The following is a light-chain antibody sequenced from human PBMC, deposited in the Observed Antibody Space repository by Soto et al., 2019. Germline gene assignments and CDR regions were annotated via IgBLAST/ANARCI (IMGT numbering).Light chain of an antibody. CDR1: QSVSSY. J-gene: IGKJ2*01. Sequence: EIVLTQSPATLSLSPGERATLSCRASQSVSSYLAWYQQRPGQAPRLLIYDASNRATGIPARFSGSGSGTDFPLTISSLESEDFALYYCQRRSNKPYTFGQGTKLEIK. CDR3: QRRSNKPYT. V-gene: IGKV3-11*01. CDR2: DAS.